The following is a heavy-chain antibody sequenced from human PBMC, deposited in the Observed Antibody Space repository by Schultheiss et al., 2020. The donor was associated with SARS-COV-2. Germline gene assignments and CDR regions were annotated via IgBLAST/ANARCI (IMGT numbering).Heavy chain of an antibody. CDR2: ILSDGSNE. J-gene: IGHJ4*02. Sequence: GGSLRLSCAASGFTLSGSAMHWVRQAPGKGLEWVAAILSDGSNEYYVDSVKGRFTISRDNSKNSLYLQMNSLRAEDTAVYYCARATEKFDYWGQGTLVTVSS. CDR3: ARATEKFDY. CDR1: GFTLSGSA. D-gene: IGHD1-26*01. V-gene: IGHV3-30*07.